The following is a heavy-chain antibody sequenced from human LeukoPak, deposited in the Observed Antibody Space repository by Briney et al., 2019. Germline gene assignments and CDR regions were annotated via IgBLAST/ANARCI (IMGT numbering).Heavy chain of an antibody. Sequence: ASVKVSCKASGYTFTDYFIHWVRQAPGQGLEWMGWMRAKSGVTKYAQKFQGRVTMTRDTSINTAYIELSGLGSDDTAVYYCARDPEESNPLDYWGQGTLIPVSS. CDR2: MRAKSGVT. J-gene: IGHJ4*02. CDR3: ARDPEESNPLDY. CDR1: GYTFTDYF. V-gene: IGHV1-2*02.